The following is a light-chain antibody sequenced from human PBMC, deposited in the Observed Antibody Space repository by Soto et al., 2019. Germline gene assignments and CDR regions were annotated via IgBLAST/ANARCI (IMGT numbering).Light chain of an antibody. CDR1: SSDVGAYNS. J-gene: IGLJ3*02. CDR3: NSHGGSNNFWV. V-gene: IGLV2-8*01. CDR2: EVN. Sequence: QSVLTQPPSASGSPGQSVTISCTGTSSDVGAYNSVSWYQQHPGKAPRLMIYEVNKRPSGVPDRFSGSKSGNMASLTVSGRQAEDEADYYCNSHGGSNNFWVFGGGTKVTVL.